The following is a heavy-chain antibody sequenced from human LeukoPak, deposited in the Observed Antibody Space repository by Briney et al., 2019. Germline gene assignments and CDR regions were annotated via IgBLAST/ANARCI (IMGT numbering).Heavy chain of an antibody. Sequence: ASVKVSCKASGYTFTSYYTHWVRQAPGQGLEWMGVINPSGGSTSYAQQFQGRVPMTRDTSTSTVYMELNSLRSEDTAVYYCSRVSILGYYYYYGMDVWGQGTTVTVSS. CDR2: INPSGGST. J-gene: IGHJ6*02. D-gene: IGHD3-16*01. V-gene: IGHV1-46*01. CDR1: GYTFTSYY. CDR3: SRVSILGYYYYYGMDV.